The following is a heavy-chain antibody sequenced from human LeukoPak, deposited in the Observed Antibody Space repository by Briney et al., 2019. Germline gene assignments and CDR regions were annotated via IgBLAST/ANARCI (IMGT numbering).Heavy chain of an antibody. CDR1: GFTFSSYA. D-gene: IGHD3-10*01. CDR3: ARDPYYYGSGSCCDY. V-gene: IGHV3-23*01. CDR2: ISGSGGST. J-gene: IGHJ4*02. Sequence: GGSLRLSCAASGFTFSSYAMSWVRQAPGKGLEWVSAISGSGGSTYYADSVKGRFTISRDNSKNTLYLQKNSLRAEDTAVYYCARDPYYYGSGSCCDYWGQGTLVTVSS.